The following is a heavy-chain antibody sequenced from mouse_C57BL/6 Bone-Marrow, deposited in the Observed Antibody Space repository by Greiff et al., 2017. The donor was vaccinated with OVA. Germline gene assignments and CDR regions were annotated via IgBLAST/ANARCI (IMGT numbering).Heavy chain of an antibody. D-gene: IGHD1-1*01. CDR2: ISSGGDYI. V-gene: IGHV5S21*01. Sequence: EVKLMESGEGLVKPGGSLKLSCAASGFTFSSYAMSWVRQTPEKRLEWVAYISSGGDYIYYADTVKGRFTISRDNARNTLYLQMSHLKSEDTAMYYCARGGITGHHYWGQGTTLTVSS. CDR1: GFTFSSYA. J-gene: IGHJ2*01. CDR3: ARGGITGHHY.